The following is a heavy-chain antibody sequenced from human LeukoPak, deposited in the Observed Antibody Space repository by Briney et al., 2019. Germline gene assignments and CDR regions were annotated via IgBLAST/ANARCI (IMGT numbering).Heavy chain of an antibody. CDR1: GYTLASYD. CDR3: ASCHCTNGVCYGECEYFQH. CDR2: MNPNNGNT. D-gene: IGHD2-8*01. V-gene: IGHV1-8*01. J-gene: IGHJ1*01. Sequence: GASVKVSCKASGYTLASYDINWVRQATGQGLEWMGWMNPNNGNTGYAQIFQGRVTMTRNTSTSTAYMELSSLGSGDTAVYYCASCHCTNGVCYGECEYFQHWGQGTLVTVSS.